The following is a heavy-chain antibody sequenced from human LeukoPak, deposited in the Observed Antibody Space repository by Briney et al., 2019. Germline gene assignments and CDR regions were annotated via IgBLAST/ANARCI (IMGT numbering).Heavy chain of an antibody. CDR3: ARDRESESDSEGDY. J-gene: IGHJ4*02. D-gene: IGHD4-11*01. V-gene: IGHV3-7*01. CDR2: IKQGGSEI. Sequence: GGSLRLSCSPSGFTFSRFWMSWVRQAPGKGLEYVALIKQGGSEIFHMDSVKGRFTISRDDATNSLYLQMNSLRVEDTASYYCARDRESESDSEGDYWGQGTLVTVSS. CDR1: GFTFSRFW.